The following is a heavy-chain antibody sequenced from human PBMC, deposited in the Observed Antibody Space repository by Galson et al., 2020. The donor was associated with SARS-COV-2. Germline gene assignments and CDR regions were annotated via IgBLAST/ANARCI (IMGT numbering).Heavy chain of an antibody. V-gene: IGHV3-11*04. CDR1: GFTVSDKY. CDR3: ARALDGYNFFDL. D-gene: IGHD5-12*01. Sequence: GESLKTSCSASGFTVSDKYMNWLRQVPGRGPEWISFFSRTATTTSYADSVKGRFTISRDNAQNSVFLQMNGLRDDDTAVYYCARALDGYNFFDLWGRGTLVTVSS. CDR2: FSRTATTT. J-gene: IGHJ2*01.